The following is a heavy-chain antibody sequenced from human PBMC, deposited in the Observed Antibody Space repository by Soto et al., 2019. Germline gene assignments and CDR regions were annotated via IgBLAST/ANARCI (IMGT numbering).Heavy chain of an antibody. D-gene: IGHD6-13*01. CDR1: GFTFSSYW. J-gene: IGHJ4*02. CDR2: INSDGSST. CDR3: AREHSSSWRFDY. V-gene: IGHV3-74*01. Sequence: GGSLRLSCAASGFTFSSYWMHWVRQAPGKGLVWVSRINSDGSSTSYADSVKGRFTISRDNAKNTLYLQMNSLRAEDTAVYYCAREHSSSWRFDYWGQGTLVTVSS.